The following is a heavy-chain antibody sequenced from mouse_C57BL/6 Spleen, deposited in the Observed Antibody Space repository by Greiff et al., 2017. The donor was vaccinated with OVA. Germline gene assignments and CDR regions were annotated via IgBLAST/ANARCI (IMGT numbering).Heavy chain of an antibody. D-gene: IGHD1-1*01. J-gene: IGHJ3*01. Sequence: VQLQQPGAELVKPGASVKMSCKASGYTFTSYWITWVKQRPGQGLEWIGDIYPGSGSTNYNEKFKSKATLTVDTSSSTAYMQLSSLTSEDSAVYYCARDSYGSSYGGFAYWGQGTLVTVSA. CDR1: GYTFTSYW. CDR2: IYPGSGST. CDR3: ARDSYGSSYGGFAY. V-gene: IGHV1-55*01.